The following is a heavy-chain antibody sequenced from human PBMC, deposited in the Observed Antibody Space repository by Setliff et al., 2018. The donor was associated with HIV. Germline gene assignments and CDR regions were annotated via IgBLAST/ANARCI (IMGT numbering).Heavy chain of an antibody. CDR1: GGILSTYA. CDR3: ARETAPAHYYGSGSYRLHAFDV. Sequence: SVKVSCKASGGILSTYATIWVRQAPGQGLEWLGGTIPLFGRASYAQKFQGRVTITADESTNTAYMELSSLRSGDTAVYYCARETAPAHYYGSGSYRLHAFDVWGQGTMVTVSS. J-gene: IGHJ3*01. D-gene: IGHD3-10*01. CDR2: TIPLFGRA. V-gene: IGHV1-69*13.